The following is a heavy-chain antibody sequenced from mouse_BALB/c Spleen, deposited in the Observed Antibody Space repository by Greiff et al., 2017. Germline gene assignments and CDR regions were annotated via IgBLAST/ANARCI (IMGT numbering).Heavy chain of an antibody. V-gene: IGHV1-4*02. CDR1: GYTFTSYT. D-gene: IGHD2-1*01. Sequence: VQLQQSGHELVKPGASVKMSCKASGYTFTSYTMHWVKQRPGQGLEWIGYINPSSGYTEYNQKFKDKTTLTADKSSSTAYMQLSSLTSEDSAVYYCAGDGNYGFAYWGQGTLVTVSA. J-gene: IGHJ3*01. CDR2: INPSSGYT. CDR3: AGDGNYGFAY.